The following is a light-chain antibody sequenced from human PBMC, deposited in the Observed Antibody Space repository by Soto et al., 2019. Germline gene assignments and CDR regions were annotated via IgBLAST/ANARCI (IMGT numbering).Light chain of an antibody. CDR2: DVS. Sequence: QSALTQPASVSGSPGQSITISCTGTSSDVGGYNYVSWYQQQPGKSPKLMIYDVSNRPSGVSNRFSGSKSGNTASLTISGLQAENQADYYCSSYTSSSTIYVFGTGTTLTVL. V-gene: IGLV2-14*01. CDR3: SSYTSSSTIYV. CDR1: SSDVGGYNY. J-gene: IGLJ1*01.